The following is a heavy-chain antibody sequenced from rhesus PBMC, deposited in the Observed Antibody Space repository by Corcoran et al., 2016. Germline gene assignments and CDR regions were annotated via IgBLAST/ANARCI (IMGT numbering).Heavy chain of an antibody. Sequence: QLQLQESGPGLVKPSETLSVTCAVSGGSISSYWWSWIRQPPGKGLEWIGEINGNSGSTNSNPSLKSRVTISKDASKNQFSLKLSSVTAADTAVYYCARYSVVITGFDSWGQGVLVTVSS. CDR2: INGNSGST. CDR1: GGSISSYW. D-gene: IGHD3-28*01. J-gene: IGHJ4*01. V-gene: IGHV4-80*01. CDR3: ARYSVVITGFDS.